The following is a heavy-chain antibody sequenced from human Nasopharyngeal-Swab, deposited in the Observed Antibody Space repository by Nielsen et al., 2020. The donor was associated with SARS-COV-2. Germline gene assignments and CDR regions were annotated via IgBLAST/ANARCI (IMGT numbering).Heavy chain of an antibody. CDR1: GGSISSYY. J-gene: IGHJ4*02. D-gene: IGHD6-19*01. Sequence: SETLSLTCTVSGGSISSYYWSWIRQPPGKGLEWIGSMFYTGTTYYSSSLKSRVTISADVSKNQISLKLSFVTAADTALYYCARGYSSGWYGHYFDYWGQGTLITVSS. V-gene: IGHV4-59*05. CDR3: ARGYSSGWYGHYFDY. CDR2: MFYTGTT.